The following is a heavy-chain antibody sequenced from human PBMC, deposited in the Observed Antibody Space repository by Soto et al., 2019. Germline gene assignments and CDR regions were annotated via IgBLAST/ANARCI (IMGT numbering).Heavy chain of an antibody. CDR1: GFTFSSYG. J-gene: IGHJ6*02. CDR3: AKVHDYGDYYYYGMDV. V-gene: IGHV3-30*18. D-gene: IGHD4-17*01. CDR2: ISYDGSNK. Sequence: PGGSLRLSCAASGFTFSSYGMHWVRHAPGKGLEWVAVISYDGSNKYYADSVKGRFTISRDNSKNTLYLQMNSLRAEDTAVYYCAKVHDYGDYYYYGMDVWGQGTTVTVSS.